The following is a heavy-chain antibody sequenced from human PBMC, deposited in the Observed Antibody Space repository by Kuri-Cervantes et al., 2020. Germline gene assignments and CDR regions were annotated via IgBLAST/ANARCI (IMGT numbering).Heavy chain of an antibody. CDR1: GFIFDDFV. CDR2: FSNSDGRT. Sequence: LSLTCAASGFIFDDFVMSWVRQAPGKGLEWVSTFSNSDGRTYYADSVEGRFTISRDNSKKTLDLLMNSLRAEDTAIYYCAKITGIGYWGQGALVTVSS. J-gene: IGHJ4*02. V-gene: IGHV3-23*01. D-gene: IGHD3-10*01. CDR3: AKITGIGY.